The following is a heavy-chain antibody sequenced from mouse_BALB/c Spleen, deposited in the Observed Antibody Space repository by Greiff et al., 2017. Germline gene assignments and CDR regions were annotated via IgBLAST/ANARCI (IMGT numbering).Heavy chain of an antibody. J-gene: IGHJ1*01. CDR2: IWAGGST. CDR3: ARDRYYGRYFDV. CDR1: GFSLTSYG. V-gene: IGHV2-9*02. D-gene: IGHD1-2*01. Sequence: VQLQQSGPGLVAPSQSLSITCTVSGFSLTSYGVHWVRQPPGKGLEWLGVIWAGGSTNYNSALMSRLSISKDNSKSQVFLKMNSLQTDDTAMYYCARDRYYGRYFDVWGAGTTVTVSS.